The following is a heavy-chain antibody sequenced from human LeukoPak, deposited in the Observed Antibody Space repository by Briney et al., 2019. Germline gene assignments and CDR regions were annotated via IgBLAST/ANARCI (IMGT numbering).Heavy chain of an antibody. Sequence: SETLSLTCAVSGGSISSYYWSWIRQPPGKGLEWIGYIYYSGSTNYNPSLKSRVTISVDTSKNQFSLKLSSVTAADTAVYYCARESSSGFYFHYWGQGALVTVSS. J-gene: IGHJ4*02. CDR1: GGSISSYY. CDR2: IYYSGST. V-gene: IGHV4-59*01. D-gene: IGHD6-19*01. CDR3: ARESSSGFYFHY.